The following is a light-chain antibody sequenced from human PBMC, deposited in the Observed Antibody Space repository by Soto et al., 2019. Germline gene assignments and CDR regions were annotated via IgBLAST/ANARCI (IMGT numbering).Light chain of an antibody. CDR3: QQSYSTPPT. J-gene: IGKJ4*01. Sequence: DIQMTQSPSSLSASVGDRVTITCRASQSISSYLNWYQQKPGKAPKLMIFAASSLQSGVPSGFRGSGSGTDLTLTISSLQPEDFATYYCQQSYSTPPTFGGGTKVDIK. V-gene: IGKV1-39*01. CDR2: AAS. CDR1: QSISSY.